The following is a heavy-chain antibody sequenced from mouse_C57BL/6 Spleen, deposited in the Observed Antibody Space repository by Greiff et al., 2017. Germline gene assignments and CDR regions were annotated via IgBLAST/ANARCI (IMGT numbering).Heavy chain of an antibody. V-gene: IGHV3-6*01. CDR1: GYSITSGYY. CDR3: ARDLDLRFDY. D-gene: IGHD2-12*01. CDR2: ISYDGSN. J-gene: IGHJ2*01. Sequence: EVQLQESGPGLVKPSQSLSLTCSVTGYSITSGYYWNWIRQFPGNKLEWMGYISYDGSNNYNPSLKNRISITRDTSKNQFFLKLNSVTTEDTATYYCARDLDLRFDYWGQGTTLTVSS.